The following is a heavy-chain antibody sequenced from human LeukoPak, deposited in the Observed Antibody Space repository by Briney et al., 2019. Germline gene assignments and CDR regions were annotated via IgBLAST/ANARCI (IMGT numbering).Heavy chain of an antibody. Sequence: PPGGSLSLSCAAPGFTFSNYWMSWVRQAPGKGLEWVANIKEDGSEKYYVDSVKGRFTISRDNARNSLYLQMNSLRAEDTAVYYCASGRQLGYWGQGTLVTVSS. CDR3: ASGRQLGY. CDR2: IKEDGSEK. D-gene: IGHD6-13*01. V-gene: IGHV3-7*01. J-gene: IGHJ4*02. CDR1: GFTFSNYW.